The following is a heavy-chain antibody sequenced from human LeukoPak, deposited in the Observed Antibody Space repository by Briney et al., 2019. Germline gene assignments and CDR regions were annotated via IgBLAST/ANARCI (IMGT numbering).Heavy chain of an antibody. CDR1: GGSVSSVGDY. CDR3: ARGGYYGAFDY. D-gene: IGHD3-10*01. V-gene: IGHV4-61*02. J-gene: IGHJ4*02. Sequence: SETLSLTCTVSGGSVSSVGDYWNWIRQHAGRGLEWIGPIYVSGSTDYNPSLESRVSMSLDTSENQFSLKLSSVTAADTAVYYCARGGYYGAFDYWGQGTLVTVAS. CDR2: IYVSGST.